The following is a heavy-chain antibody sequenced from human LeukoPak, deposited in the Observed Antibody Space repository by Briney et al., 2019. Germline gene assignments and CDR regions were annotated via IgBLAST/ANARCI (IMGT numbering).Heavy chain of an antibody. CDR2: IYPGDSDT. CDR3: ASTSVATIEYYYYGMDV. D-gene: IGHD5-12*01. Sequence: GESLNISCKGSGYSFTSYWIGWVRQMPGKGLEWMGIIYPGDSDTRYSPSFQGQVTISADKSISTAYLQWSSLKASDTAMYYCASTSVATIEYYYYGMDVWGQGTTVTVSS. CDR1: GYSFTSYW. V-gene: IGHV5-51*01. J-gene: IGHJ6*02.